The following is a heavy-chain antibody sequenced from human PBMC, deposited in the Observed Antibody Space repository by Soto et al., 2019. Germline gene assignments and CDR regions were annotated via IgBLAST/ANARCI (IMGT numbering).Heavy chain of an antibody. D-gene: IGHD2-2*02. CDR3: ARVAYTYGWIYDY. V-gene: IGHV3-7*01. CDR2: IKQDGSEK. Sequence: GGSLRLSCAASGFTFSNNWMSWVRQAPGKGLQWVVNIKQDGSEKYYMDSVRGRFTVSRDNAKNSLYLQMNSLRAEDTAVYFCARVAYTYGWIYDYWGQGSLVTVSS. J-gene: IGHJ4*01. CDR1: GFTFSNNW.